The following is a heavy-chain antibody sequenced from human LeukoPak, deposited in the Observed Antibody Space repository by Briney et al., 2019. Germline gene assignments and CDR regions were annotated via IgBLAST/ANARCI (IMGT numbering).Heavy chain of an antibody. CDR1: GFTLSGYA. CDR2: ISSNGGST. D-gene: IGHD3-9*01. CDR3: VKDRETHYDILTGYPDAFDI. Sequence: PGGSLRLSCSASGFTLSGYAMHWVRQAPGKGLEYVSAISSNGGSTYYADSVKVRFTISRDNSRNTLYLQMSRRRAEDRAWYYFVKDRETHYDILTGYPDAFDIWGQGTMVTVSS. J-gene: IGHJ3*02. V-gene: IGHV3-64D*06.